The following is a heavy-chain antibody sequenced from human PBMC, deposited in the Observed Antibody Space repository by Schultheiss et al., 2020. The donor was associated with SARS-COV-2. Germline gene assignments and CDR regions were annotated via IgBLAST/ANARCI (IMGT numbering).Heavy chain of an antibody. CDR1: GGTFSSYA. CDR3: ASGSRGDATVTFDY. Sequence: SVKVSCKASGGTFSSYAISWVRQAPGQGLEWMGGIIPIFGTANYAQKFQGRVTITADESTSTAYMELRSLRSDDTAVYYCASGSRGDATVTFDYWGQGTLVTVSS. D-gene: IGHD4-17*01. J-gene: IGHJ4*02. V-gene: IGHV1-69*13. CDR2: IIPIFGTA.